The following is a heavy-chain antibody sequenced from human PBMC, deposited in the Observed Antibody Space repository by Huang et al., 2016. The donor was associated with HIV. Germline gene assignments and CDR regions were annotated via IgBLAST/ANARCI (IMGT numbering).Heavy chain of an antibody. CDR1: GGSIRSSDYH. D-gene: IGHD3-16*02. CDR3: ARHREGPVAYYSVWGSHLNYMDV. CDR2: IYYQVGT. Sequence: QLLLQESGPGLVKPSEALALTCAVSGGSIRSSDYHWGWIRQPPGKGLEWIGSIYYQVGTHYSPSLKSRVTIAVDTSKNLFFLNLTSMTAADTAVYYCARHREGPVAYYSVWGSHLNYMDVWGRGRTVVVSS. V-gene: IGHV4-39*01. J-gene: IGHJ6*03.